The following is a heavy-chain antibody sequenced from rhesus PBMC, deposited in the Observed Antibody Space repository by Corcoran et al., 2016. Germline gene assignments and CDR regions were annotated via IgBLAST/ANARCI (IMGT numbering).Heavy chain of an antibody. D-gene: IGHD1-14*01. CDR3: VAGTKNRFDV. V-gene: IGHV1-138*01. CDR2: INPKTGGT. CDR1: GYTFTDYY. J-gene: IGHJ5-1*01. Sequence: QVQLVQSGAEVKKPGSSVKVSCKASGYTFTDYYMHWVRQAPGQGLGWRGKINPKTGGTNQAQKFQGRVTMTRDTSTSTAYMELSSLRSEDTAVYYCVAGTKNRFDVWGPGVLVTVSS.